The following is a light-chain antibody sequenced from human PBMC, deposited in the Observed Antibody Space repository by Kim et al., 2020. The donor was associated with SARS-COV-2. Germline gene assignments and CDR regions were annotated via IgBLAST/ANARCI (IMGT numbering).Light chain of an antibody. J-gene: IGLJ1*01. CDR3: SSYAGSNNFYV. Sequence: QKVNISCTGTSRDVRGLNYVARCQKHPGKDLKLTIYEVNKRPSGVPDRFSGSKAGNTASLTGSGLQAEDEADYYCSSYAGSNNFYVFGTGTKVTVL. V-gene: IGLV2-8*01. CDR1: SRDVRGLNY. CDR2: EVN.